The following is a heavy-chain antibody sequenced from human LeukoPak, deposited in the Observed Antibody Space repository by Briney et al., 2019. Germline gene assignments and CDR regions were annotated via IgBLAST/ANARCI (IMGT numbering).Heavy chain of an antibody. CDR2: VSFQPNVQ. V-gene: IGHV3-30*04. CDR1: GFTFSTYV. D-gene: IGHD3-10*01. Sequence: GGSLRLSCVGSGFTFSTYVIHWVRQAPGKGLEWVAVVSFQPNVQYYADSAKGRFTISRDNSRSAVHLEMNSLRPDDTAVYYCVREGYYGPGSSPTFYFDSWGRGTLATVSS. CDR3: VREGYYGPGSSPTFYFDS. J-gene: IGHJ4*02.